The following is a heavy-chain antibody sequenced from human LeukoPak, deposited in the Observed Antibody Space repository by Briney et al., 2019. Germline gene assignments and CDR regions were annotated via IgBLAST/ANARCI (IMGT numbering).Heavy chain of an antibody. CDR1: GFTFSSHA. J-gene: IGHJ4*02. CDR2: IGAGGDNT. CDR3: VYLDSSGYYYGRLRY. V-gene: IGHV3-23*01. Sequence: PGGSLRLSCAASGFTFSSHAMTWVRQTPGKGLESVSSIGAGGDNTHYADSVKGRFTISRDNSKNTLYLQMNSLRAEDTAVYFCVYLDSSGYYYGRLRYWGQGTPVTVSS. D-gene: IGHD3-22*01.